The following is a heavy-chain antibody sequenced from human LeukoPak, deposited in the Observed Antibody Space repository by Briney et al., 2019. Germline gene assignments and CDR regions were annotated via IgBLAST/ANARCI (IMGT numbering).Heavy chain of an antibody. D-gene: IGHD3-22*01. CDR2: MYNSGSI. CDR1: GGSISSSTHY. J-gene: IGHJ3*02. CDR3: ARNETSGYFDI. Sequence: PSETLSLTCTVSGGSISSSTHYWGWIRQSPGKALEWIGSMYNSGSISYNPSLRSRVTITVDTSKNQFSLNFNSVTAADTALYFCARNETSGYFDIWGQGTMVTVSS. V-gene: IGHV4-39*01.